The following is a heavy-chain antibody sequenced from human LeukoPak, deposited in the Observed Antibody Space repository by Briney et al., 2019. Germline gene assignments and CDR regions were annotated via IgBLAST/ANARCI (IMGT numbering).Heavy chain of an antibody. CDR3: ATKVLRSGYTYGFGNY. CDR2: FDPEDGET. J-gene: IGHJ4*02. D-gene: IGHD5-18*01. CDR1: GYTFTSYG. V-gene: IGHV1-24*01. Sequence: ASVKVSCKASGYTFTSYGISWVRQAPGQGLEWMGGFDPEDGETIYAQKFQGRVTMTEDTSTDTAYMELSSLRSEDTAVYYCATKVLRSGYTYGFGNYWGQGTLVTVSS.